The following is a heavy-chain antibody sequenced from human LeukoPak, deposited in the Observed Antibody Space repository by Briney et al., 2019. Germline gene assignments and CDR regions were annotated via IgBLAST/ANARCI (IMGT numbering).Heavy chain of an antibody. D-gene: IGHD2-2*02. Sequence: ASVKVSCKASGYTFTGYYMHWVRQAPGQGLEWMGWINPNSGGTNYAQKFQGRVTMTRDTSISTAYMELSRLRSDGTAVYYCARVPGGYCSSTSCYTDDYWGQGTLVTVSS. CDR2: INPNSGGT. J-gene: IGHJ4*02. CDR3: ARVPGGYCSSTSCYTDDY. V-gene: IGHV1-2*02. CDR1: GYTFTGYY.